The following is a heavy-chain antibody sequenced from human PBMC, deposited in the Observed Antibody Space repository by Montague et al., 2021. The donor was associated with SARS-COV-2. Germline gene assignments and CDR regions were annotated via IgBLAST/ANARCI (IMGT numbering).Heavy chain of an antibody. CDR2: IYYSGST. Sequence: SETLSLTCTVSGGSISSSSYYWGWIRQPPGKGLEWIGSIYYSGSTYHNPSLKSRVTISVDTSKNQFSLKLSSVTSADTAVYYCARLRAPYYDILTGYYSHHQFDYWGQGTLVTVSS. J-gene: IGHJ4*02. D-gene: IGHD3-9*01. CDR3: ARLRAPYYDILTGYYSHHQFDY. V-gene: IGHV4-39*01. CDR1: GGSISSSSYY.